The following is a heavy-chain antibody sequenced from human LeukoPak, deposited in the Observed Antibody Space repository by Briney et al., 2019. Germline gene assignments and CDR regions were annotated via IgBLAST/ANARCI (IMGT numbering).Heavy chain of an antibody. J-gene: IGHJ4*02. CDR3: ARDQAGYNYGLYY. CDR1: AFIFSGHW. V-gene: IGHV3-7*03. D-gene: IGHD5-18*01. Sequence: GGSLRLSCEGSAFIFSGHWMNWVRQTPGKGLEWVASIKEDGSVRQYVDSVKGRFSISRDNTKGSLFLQLNSLRAEDTAVYYCARDQAGYNYGLYYWGQGTLVTVSS. CDR2: IKEDGSVR.